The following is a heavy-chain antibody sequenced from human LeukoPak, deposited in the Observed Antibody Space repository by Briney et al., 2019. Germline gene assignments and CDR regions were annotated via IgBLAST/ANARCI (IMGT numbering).Heavy chain of an antibody. V-gene: IGHV4-38-2*01. CDR1: GYSISSGYY. CDR2: IYHSGST. J-gene: IGHJ5*02. CDR3: ARHLVVPAAPHGFDP. D-gene: IGHD2-2*01. Sequence: PSETLSLTCAVSGYSISSGYYWGWIRQPPGKGLEWIGSIYHSGSTYYNPSLKSRATISVDTSKNQFSLKLSSVTAADTAVYYCARHLVVPAAPHGFDPWGQGTLVTVSS.